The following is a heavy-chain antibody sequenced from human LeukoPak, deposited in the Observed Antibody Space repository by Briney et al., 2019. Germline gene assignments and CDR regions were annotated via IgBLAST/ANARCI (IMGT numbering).Heavy chain of an antibody. CDR2: IYYSGST. CDR3: ETLYGSGSSVYGMDV. D-gene: IGHD3-10*01. CDR1: GGSISSSSYY. J-gene: IGHJ6*02. Sequence: SETLSLTCTVPGGSISSSSYYWGWIRQPPGKGLEWIGSIYYSGSTYYNPSLKSRVTISVDTSKNRFSLKLSSVTAADTAVYYCETLYGSGSSVYGMDVWGQGTTVTVSS. V-gene: IGHV4-39*01.